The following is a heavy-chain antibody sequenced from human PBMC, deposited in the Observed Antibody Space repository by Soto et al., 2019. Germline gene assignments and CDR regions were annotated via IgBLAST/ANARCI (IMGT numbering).Heavy chain of an antibody. Sequence: ASVKVSFKASGFIFTSSSVQWVRQARGQRLEWIGWITVGTGNTNYAQKFQERVTITRDMSTSTAYMELSNLRSEDTAVYYCAAGDSSGYYGGWGQGTQVTVSS. CDR3: AAGDSSGYYGG. D-gene: IGHD3-22*01. J-gene: IGHJ4*02. CDR2: ITVGTGNT. CDR1: GFIFTSSS. V-gene: IGHV1-58*01.